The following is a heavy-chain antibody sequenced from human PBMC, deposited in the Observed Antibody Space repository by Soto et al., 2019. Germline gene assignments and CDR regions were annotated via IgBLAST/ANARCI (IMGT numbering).Heavy chain of an antibody. CDR2: INPNSGGA. CDR3: ARPLQFFLACDGFDI. CDR1: GYTFTDYY. J-gene: IGHJ3*02. D-gene: IGHD3-3*01. Sequence: ASVKVSCKASGYTFTDYYVHWVRQAPGQGLEWVGWINPNSGGANYPLKFRGRITMTRDTSISTAYLELSRLRSDDTATYFCARPLQFFLACDGFDIWGQGTMVTVSS. V-gene: IGHV1-2*02.